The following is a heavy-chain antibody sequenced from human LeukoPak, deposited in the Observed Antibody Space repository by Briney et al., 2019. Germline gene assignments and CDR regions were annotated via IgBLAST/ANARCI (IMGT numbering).Heavy chain of an antibody. CDR3: AKAARRLQDDDAFDI. CDR1: GFGFTTHD. CDR2: ISGSGTGT. J-gene: IGHJ3*02. D-gene: IGHD2-15*01. V-gene: IGHV3-23*01. Sequence: GGSLRLSCVASGFGFTTHDMSWGRQAPGKGPEWVSSISGSGTGTYYTDSVKGRFTISRDTSKNTLYMQMNSLRAEDTALYYCAKAARRLQDDDAFDIWGQGTMVTVSS.